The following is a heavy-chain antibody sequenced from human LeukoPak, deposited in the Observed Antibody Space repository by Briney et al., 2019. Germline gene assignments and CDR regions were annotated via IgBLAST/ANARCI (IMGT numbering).Heavy chain of an antibody. Sequence: SETLSLTCSVSGDSIGSNTYCWGWIRQPPGKGLEWIATICYSGAYYNPSLKSRLTKSIDTSSNQFSLNLNSVTAADTAVYYCARRPPAGGADWFDPWGQGILVTVSS. CDR1: GDSIGSNTYC. J-gene: IGHJ5*02. D-gene: IGHD2-8*02. CDR3: ARRPPAGGADWFDP. CDR2: ICYSGA. V-gene: IGHV4-39*01.